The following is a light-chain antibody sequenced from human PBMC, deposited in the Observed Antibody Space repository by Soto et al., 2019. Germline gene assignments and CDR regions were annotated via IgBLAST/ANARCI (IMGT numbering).Light chain of an antibody. Sequence: DIQMIQSPSTLSASVGDRVTITCRASQSISSWLAWYQQKPGQAPKLLIYKASTLQSGVPSRFSGSGSGTEFTLAISSLQPDDSATYYCQQYNDNWTFGQGTKV. CDR1: QSISSW. CDR3: QQYNDNWT. V-gene: IGKV1-5*03. J-gene: IGKJ1*01. CDR2: KAS.